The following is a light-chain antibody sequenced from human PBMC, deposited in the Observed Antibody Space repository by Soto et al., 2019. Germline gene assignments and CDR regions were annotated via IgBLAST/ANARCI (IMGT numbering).Light chain of an antibody. Sequence: QSALTQPPSASGSPGQSVTISCTGTSSDVGGHNYVSWYQQYPGKAPKLMIYEVSKRPSGVPDRFSGSKSGNTASLTVSGLQAEDEDDYYCSSYASSNSLVFGGGTKLTVL. CDR2: EVS. CDR1: SSDVGGHNY. V-gene: IGLV2-8*01. CDR3: SSYASSNSLV. J-gene: IGLJ2*01.